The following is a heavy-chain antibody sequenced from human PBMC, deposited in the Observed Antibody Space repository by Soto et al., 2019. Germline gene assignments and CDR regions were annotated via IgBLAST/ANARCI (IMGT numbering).Heavy chain of an antibody. CDR1: GYSFDKYW. J-gene: IGHJ6*02. CDR2: IYPGDSDR. D-gene: IGHD3-22*01. V-gene: IGHV5-51*01. CDR3: VTYRERDYYYELDL. Sequence: GESLKISCKGSGYSFDKYWIGWVRQMPGEGLEWMAIIYPGDSDRRYSPSFQGQVTISADQTISNAYLQWSSLKASDTANCYSVTYRERDYYYELDLWGQGTTVTVSS.